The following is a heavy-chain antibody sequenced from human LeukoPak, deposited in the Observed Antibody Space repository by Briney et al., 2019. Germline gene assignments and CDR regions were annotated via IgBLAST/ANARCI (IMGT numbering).Heavy chain of an antibody. Sequence: SETLSLTCTVSGGSISSYYWSWIRQPPGKGLEWIGEINHSGSTNYNPSLKSRVTISVDTSKNQFSLKLSSVTAADTAVYYCARESPTATSYYFDYWGQGTLVTVSS. CDR3: ARESPTATSYYFDY. CDR2: INHSGST. V-gene: IGHV4-34*01. D-gene: IGHD4-17*01. J-gene: IGHJ4*02. CDR1: GGSISSYY.